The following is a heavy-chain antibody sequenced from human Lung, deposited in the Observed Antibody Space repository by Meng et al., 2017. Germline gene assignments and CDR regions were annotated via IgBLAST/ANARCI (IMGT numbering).Heavy chain of an antibody. J-gene: IGHJ5*02. CDR3: ARGDWFDP. Sequence: QVQLEQSGSELKKPGASVKVPCQASGYSFTHYAINWVRQAPGQGLEWLGWINTKTGNPIYASAFTGRFVFSLDTSVSTAYLHISGLEPEDTAIYFCARGDWFDPWGQGTLVTVSS. CDR2: INTKTGNP. CDR1: GYSFTHYA. D-gene: IGHD3-16*01. V-gene: IGHV7-4-1*02.